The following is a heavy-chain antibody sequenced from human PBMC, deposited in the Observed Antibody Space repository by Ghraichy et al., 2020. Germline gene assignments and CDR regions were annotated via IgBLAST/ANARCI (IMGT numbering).Heavy chain of an antibody. J-gene: IGHJ3*02. CDR2: IYYSGST. CDR3: ARDCLYDYGDEFGAFDI. V-gene: IGHV4-31*03. Sequence: SETLSLTCTVSGGSISSGGYYWSWIRQHPGKGLEWIGYIYYSGSTYYNPSLKSRVTISVDTSKNQFSLKLSSVTAADTAVYYCARDCLYDYGDEFGAFDIWGQGTMVTVSS. D-gene: IGHD4-17*01. CDR1: GGSISSGGYY.